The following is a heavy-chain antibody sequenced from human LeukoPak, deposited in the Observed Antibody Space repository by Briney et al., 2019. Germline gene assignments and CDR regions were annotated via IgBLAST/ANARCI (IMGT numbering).Heavy chain of an antibody. CDR1: GGTFSSYA. CDR3: ARDRVVVPAAPLGFDP. CDR2: IIPILGIA. J-gene: IGHJ5*02. V-gene: IGHV1-69*04. D-gene: IGHD2-2*01. Sequence: SVKVSCKASGGTFSSYAISWVRQAPGQGLEWMGRIIPILGIANYAQKFQGRVTITADKSTSTAYMELSSLRSEDTAVYYCARDRVVVPAAPLGFDPWGQETLVTVSS.